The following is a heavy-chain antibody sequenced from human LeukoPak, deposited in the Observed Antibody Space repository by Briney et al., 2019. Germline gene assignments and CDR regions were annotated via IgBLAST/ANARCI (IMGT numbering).Heavy chain of an antibody. CDR3: TSGVDLAYCGGDCYSGL. J-gene: IGHJ4*02. Sequence: GGSLRLSCTASGLTFGDYAMSWVRQAPGKGLEWVGFIRSKAYGGTTEYAASVKGRFTISRDDSKSIAYLQMNSLKTEDTAVYYCTSGVDLAYCGGDCYSGLWGQGTLVTVSS. V-gene: IGHV3-49*04. CDR1: GLTFGDYA. CDR2: IRSKAYGGTT. D-gene: IGHD2-21*02.